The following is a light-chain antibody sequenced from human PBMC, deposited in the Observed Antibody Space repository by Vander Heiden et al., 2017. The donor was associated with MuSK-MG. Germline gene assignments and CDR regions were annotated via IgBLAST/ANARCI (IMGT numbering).Light chain of an antibody. CDR3: SSYTSSSTPVV. CDR2: DVS. CDR1: SSDVGGYNY. Sequence: GSPGQSITISCTGTSSDVGGYNYVSWYQQHPAKAPKLMIYDVSNRPSGVSNRFSGSKSGNTASLTISGLQAEDEADYYCSSYTSSSTPVVFGGGTKLTVL. J-gene: IGLJ2*01. V-gene: IGLV2-14*04.